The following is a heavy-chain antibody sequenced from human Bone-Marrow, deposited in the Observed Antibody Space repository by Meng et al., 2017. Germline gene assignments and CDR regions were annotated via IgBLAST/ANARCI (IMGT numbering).Heavy chain of an antibody. CDR3: ARDIGDSNSGCRFDY. D-gene: IGHD1-26*01. J-gene: IGHJ4*02. CDR1: GFTFSSYG. Sequence: QVQLVESGGGVVQPGRSLRLSWEASGFTFSSYGMQCVRQAPGKGLEWVAVIWYDGSKKYYADSVKGRFTISRDDSKNTLYLQMDSLRAEDTAVYFCARDIGDSNSGCRFDYWGQGTLVTVSS. CDR2: IWYDGSKK. V-gene: IGHV3-33*01.